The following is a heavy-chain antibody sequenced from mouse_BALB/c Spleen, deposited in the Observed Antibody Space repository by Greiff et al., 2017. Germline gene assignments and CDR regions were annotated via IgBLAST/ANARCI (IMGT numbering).Heavy chain of an antibody. D-gene: IGHD2-4*01. CDR2: ILPGSGST. V-gene: IGHV1-9*01. CDR3: ATMITTGAWFAY. Sequence: VKLVESGAELMKPGASVKISCKATGYTFSSYWIEWVKQRPGHGLEWIGEILPGSGSTNYNEKFKGKATFTADTSSNTAYMQLSSLTSEDSAVYYCATMITTGAWFAYWGQGTLVTVSA. J-gene: IGHJ3*01. CDR1: GYTFSSYW.